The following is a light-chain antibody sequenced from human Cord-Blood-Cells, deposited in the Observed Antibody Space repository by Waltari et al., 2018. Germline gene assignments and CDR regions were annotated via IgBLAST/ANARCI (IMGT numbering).Light chain of an antibody. Sequence: DSQRPPSPSSMSASVGDRVTIPCRARQSISSYLNWYQQQAGKAPKLLIYAASSLQSGVPSRFSCSGSGTDFTLSISSLQPEDFATYYCQQSYSTPRTFGHGTKVEIK. CDR1: QSISSY. V-gene: IGKV1-39*01. CDR3: QQSYSTPRT. CDR2: AAS. J-gene: IGKJ1*01.